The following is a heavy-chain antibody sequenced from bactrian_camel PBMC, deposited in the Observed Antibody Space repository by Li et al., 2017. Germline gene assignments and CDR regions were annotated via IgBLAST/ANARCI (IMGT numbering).Heavy chain of an antibody. Sequence: VQLVESGGGSVQAGGSLRLSCQASGYTYNNKCIGWFRQAPGKEREGVAAIYTGGGSTYYADSVKGRFTISQDNAKNTVYLQMNSLKPEDTAMYSCAADIFPCTVFARADEYAYWGQGTQVTVS. CDR2: IYTGGGST. V-gene: IGHV3S40*01. CDR1: GYTYNNKC. D-gene: IGHD3*01. J-gene: IGHJ4*01. CDR3: AADIFPCTVFARADEYAY.